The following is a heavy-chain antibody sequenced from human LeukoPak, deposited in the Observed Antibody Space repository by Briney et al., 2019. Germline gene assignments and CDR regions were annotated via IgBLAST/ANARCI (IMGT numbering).Heavy chain of an antibody. J-gene: IGHJ4*02. CDR3: AREVGGGPFDY. Sequence: GSLTLSCSASRFTVCSKERNRHPPAPGLERVGVTYPHNGGANNQHADSVEVRFTISRDNAKNSLYLQMNSLRAEYTAVYDCAREVGGGPFDYWGQGTLVTVSS. CDR2: PHNGGANN. D-gene: IGHD2-21*01. CDR1: RFTVCSKE. V-gene: IGHV3-48*03.